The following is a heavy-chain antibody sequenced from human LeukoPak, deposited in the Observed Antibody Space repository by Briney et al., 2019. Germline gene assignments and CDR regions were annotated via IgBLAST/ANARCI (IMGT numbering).Heavy chain of an antibody. J-gene: IGHJ4*02. D-gene: IGHD3-9*01. V-gene: IGHV1-18*01. CDR1: GYTSDFMKYG. Sequence: ASVKVSCKTSGYTSDFMKYGVAWVRQAPGQGLEWMGWINPDSGHANYAQKLQGRVTMTTDTSTSTAYMELRSLRSDDTAVYYCARVPVRYPIPPDYWGQGTLVTVSS. CDR3: ARVPVRYPIPPDY. CDR2: INPDSGHA.